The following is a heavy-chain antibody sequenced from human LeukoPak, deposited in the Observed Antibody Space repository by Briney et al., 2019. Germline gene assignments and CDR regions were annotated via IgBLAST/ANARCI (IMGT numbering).Heavy chain of an antibody. CDR1: GFTFSSYA. J-gene: IGHJ4*02. D-gene: IGHD2-21*01. CDR3: ARDRSRESINYLDQ. Sequence: PGGSLRLSCAASGFTFSSYAMHWVRQAPGKGLEGVAVISYDGSNKYYADSVKGRFTISRDNSKNTLYLQMNTLRAEEKAVYYCARDRSRESINYLDQWGQGTLVTV. CDR2: ISYDGSNK. V-gene: IGHV3-30*01.